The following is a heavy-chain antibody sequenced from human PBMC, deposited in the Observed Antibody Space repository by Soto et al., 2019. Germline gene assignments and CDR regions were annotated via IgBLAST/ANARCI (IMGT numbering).Heavy chain of an antibody. J-gene: IGHJ4*02. Sequence: SQTLSLTCAISGDSVSSNTAAWNWIRSSPSRGLEWLGRTYYRSNWRHDYAVSVKSRITVNPDTSKNHFSLQLNSVTPDDTAVYYCAMGVAGSGFDLWGQGTLVTGS. CDR2: TYYRSNWRH. D-gene: IGHD6-19*01. CDR1: GDSVSSNTAA. V-gene: IGHV6-1*01. CDR3: AMGVAGSGFDL.